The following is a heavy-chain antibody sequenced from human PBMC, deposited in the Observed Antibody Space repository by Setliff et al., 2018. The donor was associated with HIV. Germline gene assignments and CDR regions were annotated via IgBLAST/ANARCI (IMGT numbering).Heavy chain of an antibody. D-gene: IGHD4-17*01. J-gene: IGHJ4*02. CDR3: ARGDYASPPLFMGY. CDR2: IPITGRT. CDR1: GGSISGNA. Sequence: PSETLSLTCSVSGGSISGNAWSWIRQTPGKGLEWIGNIPITGRTTYNLSLKSRLTITRDTSKNQISLILSSVTAADTAMYYCARGDYASPPLFMGYWGQGTLVTVSS. V-gene: IGHV4-4*08.